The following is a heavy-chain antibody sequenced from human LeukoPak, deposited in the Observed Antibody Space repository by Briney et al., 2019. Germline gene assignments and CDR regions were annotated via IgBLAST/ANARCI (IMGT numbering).Heavy chain of an antibody. D-gene: IGHD3-9*01. CDR1: GFTVSSNY. Sequence: GGSLRLSCAASGFTVSSNYMGWVRQAPGKGLEWVSAISGSGGSTYYADSVKGRFTISRDNSKNTLYLQMNSLRAEDTAVYYCAKDLEDILTGCFDYWGQGTLVTVSS. V-gene: IGHV3-23*01. CDR3: AKDLEDILTGCFDY. CDR2: ISGSGGST. J-gene: IGHJ4*02.